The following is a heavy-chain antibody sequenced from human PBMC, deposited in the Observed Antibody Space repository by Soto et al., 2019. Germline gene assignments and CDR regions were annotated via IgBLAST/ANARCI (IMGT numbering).Heavy chain of an antibody. CDR1: GGSISSYY. D-gene: IGHD5-18*01. J-gene: IGHJ6*03. CDR3: ARRPYSYGEPSYYYYMDV. CDR2: IYYSGST. Sequence: SETLSLTCTVSGGSISSYYWSWIRQPPGKGLEWIGYIYYSGSTNYNPSLKSRVTISVDTSKNQFSLKLSSVTAADTAVYYCARRPYSYGEPSYYYYMDVWGKGTTVTVSS. V-gene: IGHV4-59*08.